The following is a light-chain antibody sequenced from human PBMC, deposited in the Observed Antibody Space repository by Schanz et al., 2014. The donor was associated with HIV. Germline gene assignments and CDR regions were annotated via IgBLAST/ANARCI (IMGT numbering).Light chain of an antibody. CDR2: EDN. CDR3: QSYDIANPGV. J-gene: IGLJ3*02. V-gene: IGLV6-57*02. CDR1: SGSIASNY. Sequence: NFMLTQPHSVSESPGKTVTISCTGSSGSIASNYVQWYQQRPGSAPTTVIYEDNQRHSGVPDRFSGSIDSSSNSASLTISGLETEDEADYYCQSYDIANPGVFGGGTKLTVL.